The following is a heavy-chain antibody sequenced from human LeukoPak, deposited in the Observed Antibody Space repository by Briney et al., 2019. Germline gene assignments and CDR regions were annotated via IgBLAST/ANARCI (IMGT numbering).Heavy chain of an antibody. CDR3: ARDTVSSGYYYYYYGMDV. CDR2: IYYSGST. D-gene: IGHD3-22*01. Sequence: SETLSLTCTVSGGSVSSGSYYWSWIRQPPGKGLEWIGYIYYSGSTNYNPSLKSRVTISVDTSKNQFSPKLSSVTAADTAVYYCARDTVSSGYYYYYYGMDVWGQGTTVTVSS. CDR1: GGSVSSGSYY. V-gene: IGHV4-61*01. J-gene: IGHJ6*02.